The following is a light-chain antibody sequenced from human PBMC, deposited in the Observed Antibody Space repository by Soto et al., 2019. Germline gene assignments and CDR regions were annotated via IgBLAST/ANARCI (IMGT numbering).Light chain of an antibody. J-gene: IGLJ2*01. V-gene: IGLV2-23*01. CDR1: SSDVGSYNL. CDR2: EGS. Sequence: QSALTQPASVSGSPGQSITISCTGTSSDVGSYNLVSWYQQHPGKAPKLMIYEGSKRPSGVSHRFSGSKSGNTASLTISGLQAEDAADYYCCSYAGISTSVFGGGTKLTVL. CDR3: CSYAGISTSV.